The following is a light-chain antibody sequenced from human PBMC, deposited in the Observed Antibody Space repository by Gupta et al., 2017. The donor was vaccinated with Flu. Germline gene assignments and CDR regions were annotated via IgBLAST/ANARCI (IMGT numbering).Light chain of an antibody. J-gene: IGLJ3*02. CDR2: GNS. V-gene: IGLV1-40*01. CDR1: SSNIGAGYD. CDR3: QSYDSNFWV. Sequence: QSVLTQPPSVSGAPGQRVTISCTVSSSNIGAGYDVHWYQQPPATDHHLLIYGNSNPTAAASDRFSGSKSGTSATQAITGVEAEDEDDYDYQSYDSNFWVFGGGTKLTVL.